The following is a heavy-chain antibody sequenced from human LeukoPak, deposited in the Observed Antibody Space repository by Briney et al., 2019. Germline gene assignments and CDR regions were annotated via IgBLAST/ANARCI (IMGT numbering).Heavy chain of an antibody. CDR2: IYTSGDT. Sequence: SETLSLTCTVSGGSVTRGAYSWTWIRQPVGKGLEWIGRIYTSGDTKYNPSLKSRVTISVGASNNQFYLKLTSVTAADTAVYYCARLAVEPDNAFDIWGQGTMVTVSS. CDR1: GGSVTRGAYS. J-gene: IGHJ3*02. CDR3: ARLAVEPDNAFDI. V-gene: IGHV4-61*02. D-gene: IGHD1-14*01.